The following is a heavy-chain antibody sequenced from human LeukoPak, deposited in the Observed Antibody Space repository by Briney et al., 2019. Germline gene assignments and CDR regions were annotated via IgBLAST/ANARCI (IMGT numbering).Heavy chain of an antibody. CDR1: GFTFSTYW. J-gene: IGHJ4*02. V-gene: IGHV3-7*01. Sequence: PGGSLRLSCAASGFTFSTYWMSWVRQAPGKRLEWVANIKEDGSERYYVDSVKGRFTISRDNARNSLYLQMNSLRAEDTAVYYCARDYWASDYWGQGTLVTVSS. D-gene: IGHD2-8*02. CDR3: ARDYWASDY. CDR2: IKEDGSER.